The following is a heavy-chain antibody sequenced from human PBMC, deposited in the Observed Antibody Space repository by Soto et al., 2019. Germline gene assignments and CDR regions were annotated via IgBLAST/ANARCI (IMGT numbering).Heavy chain of an antibody. J-gene: IGHJ4*02. Sequence: QVQLQESGPGLGKPSQTLSLTCTVSGGSINRGGYYWTWIRQHPGKVLEWIGSVYYSGSTNYYPSLKSRVTISVDTSKNQFSLKLSSVSAADTAVYYCARGAGGNFYFDYWGQGTLVTVSS. V-gene: IGHV4-31*03. CDR3: ARGAGGNFYFDY. CDR2: VYYSGST. D-gene: IGHD2-21*02. CDR1: GGSINRGGYY.